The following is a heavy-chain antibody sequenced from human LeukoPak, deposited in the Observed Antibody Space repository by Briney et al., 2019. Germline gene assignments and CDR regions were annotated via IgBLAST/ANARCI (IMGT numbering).Heavy chain of an antibody. Sequence: ASVKVSCKASGYTFTGYYMHWVRQAPGQGLEWMGRINPNSGGTNYAQKFQGRVTMTRDTSISTAYMELSRLRSDDTAVYYCARSDSGSYWMELDYWGQGTLVTVSS. CDR3: ARSDSGSYWMELDY. CDR1: GYTFTGYY. J-gene: IGHJ4*02. CDR2: INPNSGGT. V-gene: IGHV1-2*06. D-gene: IGHD1-26*01.